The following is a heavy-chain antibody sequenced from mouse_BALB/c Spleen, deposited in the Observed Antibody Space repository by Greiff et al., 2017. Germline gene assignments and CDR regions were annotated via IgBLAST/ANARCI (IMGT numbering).Heavy chain of an antibody. D-gene: IGHD1-1*01. CDR3: ARGRDYYGRSYVFAY. J-gene: IGHJ3*01. CDR2: ISSGGST. CDR1: GFTFSSYA. V-gene: IGHV5-6-5*01. Sequence: EVMLVESGGGLVKPGGSLKLSCAASGFTFSSYAMSWVRQTPEKRLEWVASISSGGSTYYPDSVKGRFTISRDNARNILYLQMSSLRSEDTTMYYCARGRDYYGRSYVFAYWGQGTLVTVSA.